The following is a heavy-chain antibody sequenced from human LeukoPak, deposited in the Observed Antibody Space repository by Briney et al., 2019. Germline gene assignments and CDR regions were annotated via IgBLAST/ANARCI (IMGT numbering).Heavy chain of an antibody. CDR2: IYDSGKT. CDR1: GVSMSSSPYY. J-gene: IGHJ5*02. V-gene: IGHV4-39*01. D-gene: IGHD2/OR15-2a*01. CDR3: ARHDCDSSRCSVNWFDP. Sequence: SETLSLTCTVSGVSMSSSPYYWRWIRQPPGKGLEWIGTIYDSGKTNYNPSLRSRLTISVDTSRNQFSLKLSSVTAADTAVYYCARHDCDSSRCSVNWFDPWGQGTLVTVSS.